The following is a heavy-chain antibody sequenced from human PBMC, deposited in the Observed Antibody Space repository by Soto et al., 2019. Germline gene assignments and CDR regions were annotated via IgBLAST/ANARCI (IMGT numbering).Heavy chain of an antibody. CDR2: IIPLFGTA. V-gene: IGHV1-69*12. Sequence: QVQLVQSGAEVKKPGSSVKVSCKASGGTFSSYAISWVRQAPGQGLEWMGGIIPLFGTANYAQKFQGRVTITADESTSTAYMALSSLRSEDTAVYYCARGGGDYDYVWGSYRHYWYFDLWGRGTLVTVSS. D-gene: IGHD3-16*02. CDR3: ARGGGDYDYVWGSYRHYWYFDL. J-gene: IGHJ2*01. CDR1: GGTFSSYA.